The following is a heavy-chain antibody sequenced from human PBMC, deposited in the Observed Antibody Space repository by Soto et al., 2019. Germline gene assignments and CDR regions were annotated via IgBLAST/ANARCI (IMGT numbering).Heavy chain of an antibody. CDR2: ISAYNGNT. CDR3: ARDRPETYYDFWSGYPKLYYFDY. D-gene: IGHD3-3*01. V-gene: IGHV1-18*01. J-gene: IGHJ4*02. Sequence: ASVTVSCKASGYTFTSYGISWVRQAPGQGLEWMGWISAYNGNTNYAQKLQGRVTMTTDTSTSTAYMELRSLRSDDTAVYCCARDRPETYYDFWSGYPKLYYFDYWGQGTLVTVSS. CDR1: GYTFTSYG.